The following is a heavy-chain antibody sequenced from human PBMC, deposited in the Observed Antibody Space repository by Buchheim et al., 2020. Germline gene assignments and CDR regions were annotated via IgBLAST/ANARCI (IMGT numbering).Heavy chain of an antibody. J-gene: IGHJ4*02. Sequence: EVQLVESGGGMVQRGGSLRLSCTGSGFSFSAYDMHWVRQAPGKGLEWVAYFSISGGTTYYADSVKGRFTISKDNAKNSLYLQMSNLREEDTTLYCCAAYGDSSYWGQGAL. CDR3: AAYGDSSY. CDR1: GFSFSAYD. D-gene: IGHD4-17*01. V-gene: IGHV3-48*02. CDR2: FSISGGTT.